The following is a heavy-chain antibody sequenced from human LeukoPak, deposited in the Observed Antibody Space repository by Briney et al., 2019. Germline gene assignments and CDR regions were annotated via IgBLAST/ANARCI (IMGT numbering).Heavy chain of an antibody. CDR1: GFTVSSNY. CDR2: IYSGGST. V-gene: IGHV3-66*01. D-gene: IGHD6-13*01. Sequence: GGSLRLSCAASGFTVSSNYMSWVRQAPGKGLEWVSVIYSGGSTYYADSVKGRFTISRDNSKNTLYLQMNSLRAEDTAVYYCARDPRSRYAFDIWGQGTMVTVSS. CDR3: ARDPRSRYAFDI. J-gene: IGHJ3*02.